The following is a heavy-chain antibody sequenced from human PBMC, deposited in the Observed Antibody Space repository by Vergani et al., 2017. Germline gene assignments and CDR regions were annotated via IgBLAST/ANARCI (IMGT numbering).Heavy chain of an antibody. CDR1: GFTFSDHY. D-gene: IGHD4-17*01. J-gene: IGHJ6*02. CDR3: STPQTVTTGGMEV. Sequence: EVQLGQSGAEVKKPGATMQISCKVSGFTFSDHYMHWVNQAPGKGLEWMGLVDPEDGETIYAEKFKGRVTIAADTSTDTAHLELSSLGSEDTAVYYCSTPQTVTTGGMEVWGQGTTVIVSS. CDR2: VDPEDGET. V-gene: IGHV1-69-2*01.